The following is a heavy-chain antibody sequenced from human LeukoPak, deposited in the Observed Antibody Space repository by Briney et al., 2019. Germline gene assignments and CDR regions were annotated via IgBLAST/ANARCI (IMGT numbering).Heavy chain of an antibody. D-gene: IGHD1-1*01. Sequence: PSDTLSLTCAVSGGSLRRHFWAWIRQPPGMALEWIGEINLFGITTYNKSVGGRASISMDTSNNQFSLTLQSVTAADTALYFGARFTTADEDDSAFDHWGQGSLVIVSS. CDR1: GGSLRRHF. V-gene: IGHV4-34*01. CDR2: INLFGIT. J-gene: IGHJ4*02. CDR3: ARFTTADEDDSAFDH.